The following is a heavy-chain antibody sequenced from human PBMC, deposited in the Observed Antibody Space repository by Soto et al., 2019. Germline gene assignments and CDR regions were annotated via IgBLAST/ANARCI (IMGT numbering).Heavy chain of an antibody. Sequence: QVQLQESGPGLVKPSQTLSLTCTVSGGSISSGGYYWSWIRQHPGKGLEWIGYIYYSGRTYYNPSLKSRVTISVDTSKNQFSLKLSSVTAADTAVYYCERYYDFGNWFDPWGQGTLVTVSS. CDR2: IYYSGRT. V-gene: IGHV4-31*03. CDR1: GGSISSGGYY. D-gene: IGHD3-3*01. CDR3: ERYYDFGNWFDP. J-gene: IGHJ5*02.